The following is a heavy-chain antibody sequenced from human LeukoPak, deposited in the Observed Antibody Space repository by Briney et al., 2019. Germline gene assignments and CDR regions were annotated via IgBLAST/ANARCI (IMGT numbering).Heavy chain of an antibody. CDR3: ARNRGDPSYFDY. D-gene: IGHD4-17*01. CDR2: ISISSSTI. J-gene: IGHJ4*02. V-gene: IGHV3-48*04. CDR1: GFTFSSYS. Sequence: GGSLRLSCAASGFTFSSYSMNWLRQAPGKGLEWVSYISISSSTIYYADSVKGRFTISRDNPKNSLYLQMNSLRAEDTAVYYCARNRGDPSYFDYWGQGTLVTVSS.